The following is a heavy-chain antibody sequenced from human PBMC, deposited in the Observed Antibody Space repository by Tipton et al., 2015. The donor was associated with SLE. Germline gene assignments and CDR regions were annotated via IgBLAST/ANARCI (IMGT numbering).Heavy chain of an antibody. V-gene: IGHV4-34*01. Sequence: AGLVKPSETLSLTCGVNGGSLSEYFWTWIRQPPGKGLEWIGEIHQSGITNYNPSLESRVTLSVDTSKNQFSLKLNSVSAADTAVYYCARGDYISGWYVAYWGQGTLVTVSS. CDR3: ARGDYISGWYVAY. J-gene: IGHJ4*02. D-gene: IGHD6-19*01. CDR1: GGSLSEYF. CDR2: IHQSGIT.